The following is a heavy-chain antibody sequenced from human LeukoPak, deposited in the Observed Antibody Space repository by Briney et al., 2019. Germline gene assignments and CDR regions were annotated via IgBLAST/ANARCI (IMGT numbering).Heavy chain of an antibody. CDR3: ARDSYYYDSSGYYGMDV. Sequence: GGSLRLSCAASGFTFDDYGMSWVRQAPGKGLEWVSGINWNGGSTGHADSVKGRFTISRDNAKNSLYLQMNSLRAEDTALYHCARDSYYYDSSGYYGMDVWGQGTTVTVSS. CDR2: INWNGGST. V-gene: IGHV3-20*01. J-gene: IGHJ6*02. D-gene: IGHD3-22*01. CDR1: GFTFDDYG.